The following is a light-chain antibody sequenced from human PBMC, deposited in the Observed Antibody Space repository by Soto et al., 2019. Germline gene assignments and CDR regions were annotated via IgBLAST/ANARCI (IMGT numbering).Light chain of an antibody. CDR2: GAS. CDR1: QSINNN. J-gene: IGKJ2*01. CDR3: QQYNNRPPDT. Sequence: EIVMTQSPATLSVSPGERATLSCRASQSINNNLAWYQLKPGQAPRLLVYGASTRAAGIPARFSGSGSGTEFSLTISSLQSEDFAVYYCQQYNNRPPDTFGQGTKLEIK. V-gene: IGKV3-15*01.